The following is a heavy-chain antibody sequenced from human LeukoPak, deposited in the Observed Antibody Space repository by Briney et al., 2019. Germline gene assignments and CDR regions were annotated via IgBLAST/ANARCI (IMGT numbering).Heavy chain of an antibody. J-gene: IGHJ4*02. D-gene: IGHD5-24*01. CDR3: AKTPPFGGYNSPYYFDY. CDR1: GFTFSSYW. CDR2: INTDGSTT. Sequence: GGSLRLSCAASGFTFSSYWMHWVRQAPGKGLVWVSRINTDGSTTSYADSVKGRFTISRDNSKNTLYLQMNSLRAEDTAVYYCAKTPPFGGYNSPYYFDYWGLGTLVTVSS. V-gene: IGHV3-74*01.